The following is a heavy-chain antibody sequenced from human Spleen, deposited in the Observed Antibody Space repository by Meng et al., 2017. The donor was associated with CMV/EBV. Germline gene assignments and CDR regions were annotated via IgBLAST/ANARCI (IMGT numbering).Heavy chain of an antibody. D-gene: IGHD3-10*02. Sequence: SGPTLVKPTQTLTLTCSLSGLSLTTRGAGVGWIRQPPGKALEWLALIYWNGDERYSPSLKNRVTITKDSSGRRVGLTMTNLDPADTGTYFCARSARHYSSGIYYVPFDYWGQGTVVTVSS. CDR2: IYWNGDE. CDR3: ARSARHYSSGIYYVPFDY. CDR1: GLSLTTRGAG. V-gene: IGHV2-5*01. J-gene: IGHJ4*02.